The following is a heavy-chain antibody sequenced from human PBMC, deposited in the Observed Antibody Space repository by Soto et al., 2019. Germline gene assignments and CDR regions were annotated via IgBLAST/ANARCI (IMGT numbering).Heavy chain of an antibody. Sequence: GGSLILSGSSSGFTFISYGMHSIRQGTGKGLEWVAVISNDGSNKYYADSVKGRFTISRDNCKNTLYLQMNSLRAEDMAVYYCAKDRMTSQDYGMDVWGQGTTVTVSS. CDR2: ISNDGSNK. V-gene: IGHV3-30*18. CDR3: AKDRMTSQDYGMDV. J-gene: IGHJ6*02. CDR1: GFTFISYG. D-gene: IGHD6-6*01.